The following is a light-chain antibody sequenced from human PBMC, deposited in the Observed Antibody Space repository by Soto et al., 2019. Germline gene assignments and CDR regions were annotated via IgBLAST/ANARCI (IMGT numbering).Light chain of an antibody. CDR3: QQYDSYSST. CDR2: GAS. V-gene: IGKV3-20*01. Sequence: EIVLTQSPGTLSLSPGERATLSCRASQSVSSSYLAWYQQKPGQAPRLLIYGASSRATGIPDRFSGSGSGTDFTLTISRLEPEDFAVYYCQQYDSYSSTFGQGTKLQIK. J-gene: IGKJ2*01. CDR1: QSVSSSY.